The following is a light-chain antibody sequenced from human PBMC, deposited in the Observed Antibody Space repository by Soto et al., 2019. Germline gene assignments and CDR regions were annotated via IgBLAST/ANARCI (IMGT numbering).Light chain of an antibody. CDR2: AVN. V-gene: IGLV2-8*01. CDR3: SSYAGSNNYV. CDR1: SSDVGGYKY. J-gene: IGLJ1*01. Sequence: QSVLTQPPSASGNPGQRLTISCTGTSSDVGGYKYVSWYQQYPGKAPKLMIYAVNKRPSGVPDRFSGSKSGNTASLTVSGLQAEDEADYYCSSYAGSNNYVFGTGTKV.